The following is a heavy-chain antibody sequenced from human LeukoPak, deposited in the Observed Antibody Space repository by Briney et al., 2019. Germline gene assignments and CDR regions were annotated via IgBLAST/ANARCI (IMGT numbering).Heavy chain of an antibody. CDR3: VVRGVRDYYGMDV. CDR2: ISSSSSYI. CDR1: GFTFSDYY. D-gene: IGHD3-10*01. V-gene: IGHV3-11*06. Sequence: GGSLRLSCAASGFTFSDYYMSWIRQAPGKGLEWVSSISSSSSYIYYADSVKGRFTISRDNAKNSLYLQMNSLRAEDTAVYYCVVRGVRDYYGMDVWGQGTTVTVSS. J-gene: IGHJ6*02.